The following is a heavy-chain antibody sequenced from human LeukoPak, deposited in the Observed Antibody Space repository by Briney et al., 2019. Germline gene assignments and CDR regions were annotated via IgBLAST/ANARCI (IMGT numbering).Heavy chain of an antibody. CDR1: VYTFTSYG. J-gene: IGHJ4*02. CDR3: ARGEVATPFDY. CDR2: ISAYNGNT. D-gene: IGHD5-12*01. V-gene: IGHV1-18*01. Sequence: ASVKVSCKASVYTFTSYGISWVQQAPGQGLEWMGWISAYNGNTNYAQRLQGRVTMTTDTSTSTAYMELRSLRSDDTAVYYCARGEVATPFDYWGQGTLVTVSS.